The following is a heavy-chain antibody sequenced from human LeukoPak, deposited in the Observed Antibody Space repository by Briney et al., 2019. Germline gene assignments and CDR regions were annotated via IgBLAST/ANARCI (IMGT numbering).Heavy chain of an antibody. CDR2: ISSSGSTI. D-gene: IGHD1-26*01. CDR3: AREEVGPRRGYAFDL. J-gene: IGHJ3*01. Sequence: GGSLRLSCAASGFTFSTYEMNWVRQAPGKGLEWLSYISSSGSTIYYADSLKGRFTISRDNAKNALYLQMNSLRAEDTAVYYCAREEVGPRRGYAFDLWGQGTLVTVSS. CDR1: GFTFSTYE. V-gene: IGHV3-48*03.